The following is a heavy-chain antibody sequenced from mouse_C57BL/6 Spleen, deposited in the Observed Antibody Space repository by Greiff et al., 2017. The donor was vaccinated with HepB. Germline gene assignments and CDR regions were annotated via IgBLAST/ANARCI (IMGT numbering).Heavy chain of an antibody. J-gene: IGHJ3*01. CDR1: GYTFTDYN. CDR3: ARRNDYGSQAWFAY. Sequence: EVQLQQSGPELVKPGASVKIPCKASGYTFTDYNMDWVKQSHGKSLEWIGDINPNNGGTIYNQKFKGKATLTVDKSSSTAYMEPRSLTSEDTAVYYCARRNDYGSQAWFAYWGQGSLVTVSA. V-gene: IGHV1-18*01. CDR2: INPNNGGT. D-gene: IGHD1-1*01.